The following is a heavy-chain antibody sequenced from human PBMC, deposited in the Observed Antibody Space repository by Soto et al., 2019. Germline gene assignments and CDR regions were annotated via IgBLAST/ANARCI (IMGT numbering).Heavy chain of an antibody. D-gene: IGHD6-13*01. Sequence: EMLLVESGGDLVKPGGSLRLSCAASGFPFSDYSMNWVRQAPGTGLEWISFIDPRGDTFYVDSLKGRFTMWRDNAKNSVYLQINSLTAADTALYYCARPRGNSLYMDVWGQGTTVTVSS. CDR1: GFPFSDYS. J-gene: IGHJ6*02. V-gene: IGHV3-21*01. CDR3: ARPRGNSLYMDV. CDR2: IDPRGDT.